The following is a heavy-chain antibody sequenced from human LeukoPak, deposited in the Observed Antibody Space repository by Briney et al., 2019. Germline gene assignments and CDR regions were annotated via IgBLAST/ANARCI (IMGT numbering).Heavy chain of an antibody. J-gene: IGHJ5*02. CDR1: GGSISSYY. CDR3: ARSNDWGNWFDP. Sequence: SETLSLTCTVSGGSISSYYWSWIRQPPGKGPEWIGFVYYTGNTNYSPSLESRVTLSVDTSMNQFSLKLRSVTAADTAVYYCARSNDWGNWFDPWGQGTLVTVSS. CDR2: VYYTGNT. D-gene: IGHD3-9*01. V-gene: IGHV4-59*01.